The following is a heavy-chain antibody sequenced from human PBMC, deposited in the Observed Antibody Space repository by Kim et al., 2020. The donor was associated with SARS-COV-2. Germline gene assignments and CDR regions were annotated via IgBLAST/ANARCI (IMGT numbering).Heavy chain of an antibody. D-gene: IGHD3-22*01. CDR2: TSHDGISK. CDR3: GSDPTDYYNDLDY. CDR1: GFTFSTCS. Sequence: GGSLRLSCAASGFTFSTCSMHWVRQAPGKGLESVAVTSHDGISKYYADSVKGRFTISSDNSKNTLYLQMNSLRVDDTALYYCGSDPTDYYNDLDYWGLGTLVTVSS. V-gene: IGHV3-30-3*01. J-gene: IGHJ4*02.